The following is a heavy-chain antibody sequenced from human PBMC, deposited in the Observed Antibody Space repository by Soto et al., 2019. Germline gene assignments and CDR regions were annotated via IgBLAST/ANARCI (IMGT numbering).Heavy chain of an antibody. Sequence: QVQLQQWGAGLLKPSETLSLTCAVYGGSFSGYYWSWIRQPPGKGLEWIGEINHSGSTNYNPSLKSRVTISVDTSKNQFSLKLSSVTAADTAVYYCARGVSGSYLSPFDYWGQRTLVTVSS. CDR3: ARGVSGSYLSPFDY. J-gene: IGHJ4*02. CDR2: INHSGST. V-gene: IGHV4-34*01. D-gene: IGHD1-26*01. CDR1: GGSFSGYY.